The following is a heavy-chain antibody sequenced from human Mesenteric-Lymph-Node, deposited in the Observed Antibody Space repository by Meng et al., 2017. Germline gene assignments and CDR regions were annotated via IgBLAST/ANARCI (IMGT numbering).Heavy chain of an antibody. D-gene: IGHD3-9*01. J-gene: IGHJ5*02. V-gene: IGHV1-2*02. CDR3: ARSGYFDWLKWFDP. Sequence: ASVKVSCKASGYTFTSYYMHWVRQAPGQGLEWMGWINPNSGGINYAQKFQGRVTMTRETSISTAYMDLSRLRSDDTAVYYCARSGYFDWLKWFDPWGQGTLVTVSS. CDR1: GYTFTSYY. CDR2: INPNSGGI.